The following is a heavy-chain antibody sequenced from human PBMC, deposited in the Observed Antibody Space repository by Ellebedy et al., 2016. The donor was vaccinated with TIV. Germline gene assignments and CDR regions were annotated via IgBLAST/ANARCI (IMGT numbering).Heavy chain of an antibody. V-gene: IGHV3-30*03. Sequence: GESLKISXAASGFTFSDYYMSWIRQAPGKGLEWVAVISYDGSNKYYADSVKGRFTISRDNSKNTLYLQMNSLRAEDTAVYYCARDRTLDVWGQGTTVTVSS. CDR2: ISYDGSNK. CDR3: ARDRTLDV. D-gene: IGHD1-14*01. J-gene: IGHJ6*02. CDR1: GFTFSDYY.